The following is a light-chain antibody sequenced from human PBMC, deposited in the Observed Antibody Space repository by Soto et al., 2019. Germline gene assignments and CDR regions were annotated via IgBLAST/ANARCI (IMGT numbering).Light chain of an antibody. CDR3: QNYNSAPYT. J-gene: IGKJ2*01. V-gene: IGKV1-27*01. CDR1: QGIGKD. Sequence: DIQMTQSPSSLSASVGDRVTITCRASQGIGKDLAWYQQKSGKVPESLIYAASTLHSGVPSRFSGSGSGTDFTLTISSLQPEDVATYYCQNYNSAPYTFGQGTKLEIK. CDR2: AAS.